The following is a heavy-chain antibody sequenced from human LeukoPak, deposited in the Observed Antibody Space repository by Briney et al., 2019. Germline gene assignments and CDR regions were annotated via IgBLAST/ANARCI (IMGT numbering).Heavy chain of an antibody. CDR3: ARGRGGSSPLRFDP. V-gene: IGHV4-34*01. D-gene: IGHD3-10*01. CDR1: GGSFSGYY. CDR2: INHSGST. J-gene: IGHJ5*02. Sequence: PSETLSLTCAVYGGSFSGYYWSWIRQPPGKGLEWIGEINHSGSTNYNPSLKSRVTISVDTSKNQFSLKLSSVTAADTAVYYCARGRGGSSPLRFDPWGQGTLVTVSS.